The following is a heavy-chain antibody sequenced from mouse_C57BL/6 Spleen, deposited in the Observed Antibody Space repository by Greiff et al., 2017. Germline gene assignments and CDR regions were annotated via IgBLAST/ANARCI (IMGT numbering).Heavy chain of an antibody. Sequence: EVQLVESGGGLVQPGGSLKLSCAASGFTFSDYYMYWVRQTPEKRLEWVAYLSNSGGSTYYPDTVKGRFTISRDNAKNTLYLQMSRLKSEDTAMYYCARRDGYYEDYYAMDYWGQGTSVTVSS. CDR2: LSNSGGST. V-gene: IGHV5-12*01. J-gene: IGHJ4*01. D-gene: IGHD2-3*01. CDR1: GFTFSDYY. CDR3: ARRDGYYEDYYAMDY.